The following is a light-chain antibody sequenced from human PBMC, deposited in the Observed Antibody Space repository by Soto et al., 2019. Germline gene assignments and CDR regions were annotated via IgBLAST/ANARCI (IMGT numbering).Light chain of an antibody. CDR3: QHYNSYSEA. CDR2: KAS. Sequence: DIQMTQSPSTLSGSVGDRVTITCRASQTISSWLAWYQQKPGKAPKLLIYKASTLKSGVPSRFSVSGSGTEFTLTISSLQPDDFATYDCQHYNSYSEAFGQGTKVDLK. V-gene: IGKV1-5*03. J-gene: IGKJ1*01. CDR1: QTISSW.